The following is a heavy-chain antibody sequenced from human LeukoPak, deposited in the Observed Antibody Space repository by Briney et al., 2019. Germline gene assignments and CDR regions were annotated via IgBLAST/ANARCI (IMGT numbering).Heavy chain of an antibody. V-gene: IGHV4-34*01. J-gene: IGHJ4*02. CDR3: ARRPFRAVLDY. D-gene: IGHD2-8*02. CDR1: GGSFSGYY. CDR2: INHSGST. Sequence: SETLSLTCAVYGGSFSGYYWSWIRQPPGKGLEWIGEINHSGSTNYNPSLKGRVTISVDTSKNQFSLKLSSVTAADTAVYYCARRPFRAVLDYWGQGTLVTVSS.